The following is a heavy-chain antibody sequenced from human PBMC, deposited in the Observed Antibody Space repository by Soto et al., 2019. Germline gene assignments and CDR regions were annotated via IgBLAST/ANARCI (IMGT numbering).Heavy chain of an antibody. Sequence: ASVKVSCKASGFTFTDSYMHWVRQAPGQGLEWMGWINPNSGDTNEAQKFQGRVTMTRDTSISTVYMELSRLRSDDTAVYYCARERFTVIVEVIPWGMDVWGQGTTVTVSS. CDR1: GFTFTDSY. J-gene: IGHJ6*02. CDR2: INPNSGDT. CDR3: ARERFTVIVEVIPWGMDV. V-gene: IGHV1-2*02. D-gene: IGHD3-22*01.